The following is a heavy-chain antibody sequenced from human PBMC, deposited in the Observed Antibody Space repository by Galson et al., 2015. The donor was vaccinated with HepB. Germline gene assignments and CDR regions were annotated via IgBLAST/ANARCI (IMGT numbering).Heavy chain of an antibody. J-gene: IGHJ4*02. Sequence: SLRLSCAASGFTFDDYAMHWVRQVPGKGLEWVSGISWNSGSVGYADSVKGRFTISRDNAKNSLYLQMNSLRAEDTALYYCAKVDGGTCYSTCYFDYWGQGTLVTVSS. D-gene: IGHD2-15*01. CDR2: ISWNSGSV. V-gene: IGHV3-9*01. CDR3: AKVDGGTCYSTCYFDY. CDR1: GFTFDDYA.